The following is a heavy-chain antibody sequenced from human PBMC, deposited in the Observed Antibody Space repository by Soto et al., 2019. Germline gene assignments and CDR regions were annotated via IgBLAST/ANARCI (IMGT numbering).Heavy chain of an antibody. CDR2: IDPSNSYT. CDR3: AFLDTSLDFDF. V-gene: IGHV5-10-1*01. CDR1: GYRFTIYW. Sequence: GESLKISCKGSGYRFTIYWISWVRQMPGKGLEWMGRIDPSNSYTHYSPSFHGHVTISADNSISTAYLQWSNLRASDTAIYYCAFLDTSLDFDFWGQGTLVTVSS. D-gene: IGHD3-3*02. J-gene: IGHJ4*02.